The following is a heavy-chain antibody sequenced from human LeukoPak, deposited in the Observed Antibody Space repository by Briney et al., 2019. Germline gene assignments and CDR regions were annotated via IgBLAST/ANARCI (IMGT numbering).Heavy chain of an antibody. V-gene: IGHV4-4*07. CDR1: GGSISSYY. CDR3: ARGGNNDSSGYSFDY. J-gene: IGHJ4*02. D-gene: IGHD3-22*01. CDR2: IYTSGST. Sequence: PSETLSLTCTVSGGSISSYYWSWIRQPAGKGLEWIGRIYTSGSTNYNPSLKSRVTMSVDTSKNQFSLKLSSVTAADTAVYYCARGGNNDSSGYSFDYWGQGTLVTVSS.